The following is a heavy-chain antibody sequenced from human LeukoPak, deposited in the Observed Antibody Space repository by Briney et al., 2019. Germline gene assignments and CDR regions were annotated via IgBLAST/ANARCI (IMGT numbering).Heavy chain of an antibody. V-gene: IGHV3-64*01. CDR1: GFTFSSYA. D-gene: IGHD1-26*01. J-gene: IGHJ4*02. CDR3: ARDRWELEYYFDY. Sequence: PGGTLRLSCAASGFTFSSYAMHWVRQAPGKGLEYVSAISSNGGSTYYANSVKGRFTISRDNSKNTLYLQMGSLRAEDMAVYYCARDRWELEYYFDYWGQGTLVTVSS. CDR2: ISSNGGST.